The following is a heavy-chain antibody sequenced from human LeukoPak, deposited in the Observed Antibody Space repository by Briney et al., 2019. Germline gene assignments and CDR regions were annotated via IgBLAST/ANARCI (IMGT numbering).Heavy chain of an antibody. V-gene: IGHV1-46*01. CDR1: GYTFTSYY. J-gene: IGHJ4*02. CDR2: INPSGGST. Sequence: ASVRVSCKASGYTFTSYYMHWVRQAPGQGLEWMGIINPSGGSTSYAQKFQGRVTMTRDTSTSTVYMELSSLRSEDTAVYYCARRSSGYYDFDYWGQGTLVTVSS. D-gene: IGHD3-22*01. CDR3: ARRSSGYYDFDY.